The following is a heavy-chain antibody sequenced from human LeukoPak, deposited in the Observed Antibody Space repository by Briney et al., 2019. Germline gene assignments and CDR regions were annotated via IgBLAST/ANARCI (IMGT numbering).Heavy chain of an antibody. Sequence: PTGGSLRLSCEASGFTFSNYAMTWVRQAPGKGLEWVSVMYSGGSTYYADSVKGRVAISRDNSQNTVFLQMNSVRVEDTAVYYCARSYSNHLFGMDVWGQGTAVTVSS. J-gene: IGHJ6*02. D-gene: IGHD4-11*01. CDR2: MYSGGST. V-gene: IGHV3-66*01. CDR3: ARSYSNHLFGMDV. CDR1: GFTFSNYA.